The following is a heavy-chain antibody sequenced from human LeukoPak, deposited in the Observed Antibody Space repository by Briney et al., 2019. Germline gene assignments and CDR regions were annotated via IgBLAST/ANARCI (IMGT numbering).Heavy chain of an antibody. J-gene: IGHJ3*02. Sequence: GAPVKVSCKASGYTFTGYYMHWVRQAPGQGLEWMGWINPNSGGTNYAQKFQGRVTMTRDTSISAAYMELSRLRSDDTAVYYCAASSGSGAFDIWGQGTMVTVSS. V-gene: IGHV1-2*02. D-gene: IGHD6-19*01. CDR1: GYTFTGYY. CDR2: INPNSGGT. CDR3: AASSGSGAFDI.